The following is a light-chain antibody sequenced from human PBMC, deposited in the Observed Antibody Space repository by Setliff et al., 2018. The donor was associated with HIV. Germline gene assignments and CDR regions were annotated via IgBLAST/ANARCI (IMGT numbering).Light chain of an antibody. CDR1: NSGFGY. CDR3: YSFAGSVFV. V-gene: IGLV2-11*01. Sequence: QSAPAQPRSVSGSPGQSVTISCTGANSGFGYVSWYQQDPGKAPKLIIYDVTKRPSGVPDRFSGSKSGNTASLTISGLQAEDEGDYYCYSFAGSVFVFGTGTKVTVL. J-gene: IGLJ1*01. CDR2: DVT.